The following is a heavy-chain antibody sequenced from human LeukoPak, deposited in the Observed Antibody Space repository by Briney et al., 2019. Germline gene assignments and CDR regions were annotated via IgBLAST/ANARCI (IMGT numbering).Heavy chain of an antibody. V-gene: IGHV1-2*02. CDR2: INPNTGDT. Sequence: GASVKVSCKASGYTFTAYYMHWMRRDPGQGLEWMGWINPNTGDTKYAQKFQGRVTMTRDTSISTAYMELSRLRSDDTAVYYCARGPATGDFDYWGQGSLVTVSS. CDR3: ARGPATGDFDY. J-gene: IGHJ4*02. D-gene: IGHD1-1*01. CDR1: GYTFTAYY.